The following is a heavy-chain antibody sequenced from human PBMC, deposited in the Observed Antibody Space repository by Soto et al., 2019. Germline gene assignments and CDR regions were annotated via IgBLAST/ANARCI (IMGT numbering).Heavy chain of an antibody. V-gene: IGHV1-69*01. D-gene: IGHD3-16*01. CDR1: GGTFSSHA. Sequence: QVQLVQSGAEVKKPGSSVKVSCKTSGGTFSSHALTWLRQAPGPGLEWMGGIIPMFGTTYTSQKFQGRVAISANETASTLGLSSLRSAGTAVYFCEMCEVCSPGGDDAFDLWGQGTTVIVSS. CDR2: IIPMFGTT. J-gene: IGHJ3*01. CDR3: EMCEVCSPGGDDAFDL.